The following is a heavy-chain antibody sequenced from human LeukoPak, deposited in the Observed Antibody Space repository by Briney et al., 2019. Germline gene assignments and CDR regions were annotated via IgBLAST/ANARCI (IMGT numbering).Heavy chain of an antibody. CDR3: ARLAGYSSPTDAFDF. CDR2: INAGNGNT. D-gene: IGHD6-13*01. V-gene: IGHV1-3*01. J-gene: IGHJ3*01. Sequence: ASVKVSCKASGYTFTSYAMHWVRQAPGQRLEWMGWINAGNGNTKYSQKFQGRVTMTTDTSTSTAYMELRSLRSDDTAVYYCARLAGYSSPTDAFDFWGQGTMVTVSS. CDR1: GYTFTSYA.